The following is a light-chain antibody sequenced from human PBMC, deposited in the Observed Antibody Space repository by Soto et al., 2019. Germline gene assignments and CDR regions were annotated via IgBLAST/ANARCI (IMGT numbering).Light chain of an antibody. CDR3: QQYNNWPQT. J-gene: IGKJ1*01. CDR1: QSVSSY. CDR2: DAS. Sequence: EIVLTQSPATLSLSPGERATLSCRASQSVSSYLAWYQQKPGQAPRLLIYDASTRATGIPARFSGSGSGTEFTLTISSLQSEDFAVYYCQQYNNWPQTFGQGTKV. V-gene: IGKV3-15*01.